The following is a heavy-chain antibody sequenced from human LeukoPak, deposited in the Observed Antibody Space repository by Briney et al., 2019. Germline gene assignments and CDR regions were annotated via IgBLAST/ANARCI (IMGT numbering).Heavy chain of an antibody. CDR3: AKGMVRGVILKGFDY. CDR1: GFTFSSYS. D-gene: IGHD3-10*01. Sequence: GGSLRLSCEASGFTFSSYSMNWVRQAPGKGLEWVSSISGSNSYIYYADSVKGRFTISRDDAKNSLYLQMNSLRAEDTAVYYCAKGMVRGVILKGFDYWGQGTLVTVSS. V-gene: IGHV3-21*04. J-gene: IGHJ4*02. CDR2: ISGSNSYI.